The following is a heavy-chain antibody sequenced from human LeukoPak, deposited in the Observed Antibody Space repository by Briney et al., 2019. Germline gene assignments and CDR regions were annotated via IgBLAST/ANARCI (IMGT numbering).Heavy chain of an antibody. V-gene: IGHV1-46*01. J-gene: IGHJ4*02. D-gene: IGHD3-10*01. CDR1: GYTFTSYY. CDR2: INPSGGST. Sequence: ASVKVSCKASGYTFTSYYMHWVRQAPGQGLEWMGIINPSGGSTSYAQKFQGRVTMTRDTSTSTVYMELSSLRSEDTAVYYCARGGDLDYYGSGSYDFYWGQGTLVTVSS. CDR3: ARGGDLDYYGSGSYDFY.